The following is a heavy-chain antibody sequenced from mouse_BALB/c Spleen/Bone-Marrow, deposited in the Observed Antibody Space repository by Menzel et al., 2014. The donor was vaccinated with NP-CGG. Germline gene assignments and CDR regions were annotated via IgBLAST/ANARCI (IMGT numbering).Heavy chain of an antibody. Sequence: QVQLQQSDPGILQPSQTLSLTCSFSGFSLNTSGMGVSWIRQPSGKGLEWLAHIYWDDDKRYNPSLKSRLTISKDTFRSQVFLKIASVDTADTATCYCARRRYGPMDYWGQGTSVTVSS. CDR2: IYWDDDK. CDR1: GFSLNTSGMG. J-gene: IGHJ4*01. CDR3: ARRRYGPMDY. D-gene: IGHD2-14*01. V-gene: IGHV8-12*01.